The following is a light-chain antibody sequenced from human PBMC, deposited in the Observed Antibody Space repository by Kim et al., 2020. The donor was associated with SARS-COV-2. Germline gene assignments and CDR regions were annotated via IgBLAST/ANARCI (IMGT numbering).Light chain of an antibody. Sequence: SVAPGERATRSCRASQSVGSNLAWYQQRPGQAPRLFMYAASTRASGFPARFSGSGSGTEFALTISSLQSEDFVVYYCQQYNNWPYTFGQGTKLE. CDR1: QSVGSN. CDR3: QQYNNWPYT. V-gene: IGKV3-15*01. J-gene: IGKJ2*01. CDR2: AAS.